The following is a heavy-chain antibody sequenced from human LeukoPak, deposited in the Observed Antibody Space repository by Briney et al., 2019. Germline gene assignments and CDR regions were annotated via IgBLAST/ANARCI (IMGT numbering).Heavy chain of an antibody. D-gene: IGHD1-26*01. J-gene: IGHJ4*02. V-gene: IGHV3-21*01. CDR2: ISSSSAHI. CDR3: ARDIGGSYTAIDY. Sequence: PGGSLRLSCAASGFTFSGYSMNWVRQAPGKGLEWVSFISSSSAHINYADSVKGRFTISRDNPRNSLYLQMNSLRAEDTAVYYCARDIGGSYTAIDYWGQGTLVTVSS. CDR1: GFTFSGYS.